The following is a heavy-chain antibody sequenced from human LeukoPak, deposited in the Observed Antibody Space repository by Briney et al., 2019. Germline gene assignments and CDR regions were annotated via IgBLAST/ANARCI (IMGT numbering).Heavy chain of an antibody. D-gene: IGHD3-16*01. CDR3: ARDFRGNAFDI. V-gene: IGHV3-21*01. CDR2: ISSSSSYI. J-gene: IGHJ3*02. Sequence: GGSLRLSCAASGFTFSSYSMNWVRQAPGKGLEWVSSISSSSSYIYCADSVKGRFTISRDNAKNSLYLQMNSLRAEDTAVYYCARDFRGNAFDIWGQGTMATVSS. CDR1: GFTFSSYS.